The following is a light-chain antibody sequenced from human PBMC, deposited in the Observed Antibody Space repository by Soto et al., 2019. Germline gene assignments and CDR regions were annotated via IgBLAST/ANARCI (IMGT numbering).Light chain of an antibody. CDR2: AAS. J-gene: IGKJ1*01. CDR3: HQYGSSITWT. V-gene: IGKV3-20*01. CDR1: QSVTSNY. Sequence: EVVLTQSPGTVSLSPGERATLSCRASQSVTSNYLAWYQQKPGQAPRLLIYAASSRATGIPARFSGSGSGTTLTLSISRLEHEDFAVYYCHQYGSSITWTFGQGTKVEIK.